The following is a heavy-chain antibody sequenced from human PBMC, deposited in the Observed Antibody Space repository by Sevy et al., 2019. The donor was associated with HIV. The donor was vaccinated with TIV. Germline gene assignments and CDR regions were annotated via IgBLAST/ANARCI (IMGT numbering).Heavy chain of an antibody. J-gene: IGHJ3*02. CDR1: GYTFTGYY. D-gene: IGHD3-22*01. Sequence: ASVKVSCKASGYTFTGYYMHWVRQAPGQGLEWMGWINPNSGGTNYAQKFQGRVTMTRDTSISTAYMELSRLRSDDTAVYYCASTRCYYDSSGDRAFDIWGQGTMVTVSS. CDR2: INPNSGGT. CDR3: ASTRCYYDSSGDRAFDI. V-gene: IGHV1-2*02.